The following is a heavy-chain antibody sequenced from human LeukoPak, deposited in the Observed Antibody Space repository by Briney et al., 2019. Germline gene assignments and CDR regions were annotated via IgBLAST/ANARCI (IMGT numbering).Heavy chain of an antibody. CDR1: GYTFTSHG. D-gene: IGHD6-6*01. J-gene: IGHJ4*02. Sequence: ASVKVSCKASGYTFTSHGISWVRQAPGQGLEWMGWISAYNSNTNYAQKLQGRVTMTTDTSTSTAYMELRSLRSDDTAVYYCAGGSPFIAARPLYYWGQGTLVTVSS. V-gene: IGHV1-18*01. CDR3: AGGSPFIAARPLYY. CDR2: ISAYNSNT.